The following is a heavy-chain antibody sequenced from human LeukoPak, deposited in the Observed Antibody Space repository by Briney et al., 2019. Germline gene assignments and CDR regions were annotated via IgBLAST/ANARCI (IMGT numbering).Heavy chain of an antibody. Sequence: GSSVKVSCKTSGGTFSSYVISWVRQAPGQGLEWMGGIIPLFGTANYAQKFQGRVTITADESTSTAYMELSSLRSEDTAVYYCAVSITIYGVALYYFDYWGQGTVVTVSS. V-gene: IGHV1-69*01. CDR1: GGTFSSYV. J-gene: IGHJ4*02. CDR3: AVSITIYGVALYYFDY. D-gene: IGHD3-3*01. CDR2: IIPLFGTA.